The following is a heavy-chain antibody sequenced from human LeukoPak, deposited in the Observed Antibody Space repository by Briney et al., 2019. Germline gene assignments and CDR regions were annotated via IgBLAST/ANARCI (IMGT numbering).Heavy chain of an antibody. CDR1: GFTFSSYA. CDR2: ISYDGSNK. J-gene: IGHJ4*02. D-gene: IGHD4-17*01. V-gene: IGHV3-30-3*01. Sequence: GGSLRLSCAAFGFTFSSYARHWVRQAPGKGLEGVAVISYDGSNKYYADSVKGRFTISRDNSNNTLYLQMNSLRAEDTAVYYCAQLVTTTTHSFDYWGQGTLVTVSS. CDR3: AQLVTTTTHSFDY.